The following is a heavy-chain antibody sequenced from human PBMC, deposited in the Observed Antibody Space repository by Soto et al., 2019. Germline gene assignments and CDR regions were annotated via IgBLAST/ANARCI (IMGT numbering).Heavy chain of an antibody. Sequence: QVQLVQSGAEVKKPGSSVKVSCKASGGTFSSYAISWVRQAPGQGLEWMGGIIPIFGTANYAQKFQGRVTITADESTSTAYMQLSSLRSEDTAVYYSARDGDIVVVPAANGDYYYGMDVWGQGTTVTVSS. CDR2: IIPIFGTA. V-gene: IGHV1-69*01. CDR3: ARDGDIVVVPAANGDYYYGMDV. CDR1: GGTFSSYA. D-gene: IGHD2-2*01. J-gene: IGHJ6*02.